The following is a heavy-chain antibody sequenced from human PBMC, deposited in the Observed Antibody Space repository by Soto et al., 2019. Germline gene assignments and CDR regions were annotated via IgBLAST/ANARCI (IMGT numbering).Heavy chain of an antibody. Sequence: EVQLVESGGGLVPPGGSLRLSCAASGFTFTSYWMHWVRQAPGKGLVWVSSIKSDGSTTNYADSLKGRFTISRDNAKNTVYLQMNSLRAEDTAVYYCARGGRGGFDYWGQGALVTVSS. CDR2: IKSDGSTT. CDR1: GFTFTSYW. J-gene: IGHJ4*02. V-gene: IGHV3-74*01. CDR3: ARGGRGGFDY. D-gene: IGHD3-16*01.